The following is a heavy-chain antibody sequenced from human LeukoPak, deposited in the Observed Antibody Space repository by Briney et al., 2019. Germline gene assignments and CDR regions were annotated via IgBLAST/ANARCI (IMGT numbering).Heavy chain of an antibody. CDR1: GYTFTGYN. J-gene: IGHJ4*02. CDR3: ARDPTVTTRSDY. D-gene: IGHD4-17*01. Sequence: ASVKVSCKASGYTFTGYNMDWVRQGPGQGLEWMGWINPNSGGTNYAQKFQGMVTMTRDTSISTAYMELSRLRSDDTAVYYCARDPTVTTRSDYWGQGTLVTVSS. V-gene: IGHV1-2*02. CDR2: INPNSGGT.